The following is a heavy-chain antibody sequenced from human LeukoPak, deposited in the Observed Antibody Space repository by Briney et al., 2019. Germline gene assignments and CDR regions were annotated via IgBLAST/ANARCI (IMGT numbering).Heavy chain of an antibody. CDR2: ISYDGSNK. V-gene: IGHV3-30*04. J-gene: IGHJ6*03. D-gene: IGHD6-13*01. Sequence: GRSLRLSCAASGFTFSSYAMHWVRQAPGKGLEWVAVISYDGSNKYYADSVKGRFTISRDNSKNTLYLQMNSLRAEDTAVYYCAKDQTYSSSWSRWDSYYMDVWGKGTTVTISS. CDR3: AKDQTYSSSWSRWDSYYMDV. CDR1: GFTFSSYA.